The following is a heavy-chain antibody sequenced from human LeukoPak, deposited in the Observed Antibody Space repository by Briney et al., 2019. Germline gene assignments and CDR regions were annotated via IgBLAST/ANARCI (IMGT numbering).Heavy chain of an antibody. CDR2: IIPIFGTA. Sequence: SVKVSCKASGGTFSSYAISWVRQAPGQGLEWMGGIIPIFGTANYAQKFQGRVTITAAESTSTAYMELSSLRSEDTAVYYCARVRLMYYYDSSGYYWSYWGQGTLVTVSS. V-gene: IGHV1-69*01. CDR1: GGTFSSYA. J-gene: IGHJ4*02. D-gene: IGHD3-22*01. CDR3: ARVRLMYYYDSSGYYWSY.